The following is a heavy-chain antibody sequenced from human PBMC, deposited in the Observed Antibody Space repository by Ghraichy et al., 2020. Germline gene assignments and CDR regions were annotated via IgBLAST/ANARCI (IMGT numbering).Heavy chain of an antibody. CDR1: GFTFSSYW. CDR2: IKEDGSEK. D-gene: IGHD3-22*01. CDR3: ARVVIAYYYDSSEGYFDY. Sequence: LSLTCAASGFTFSSYWMSWVRQAPGKGLEWVANIKEDGSEKNYVDSVKGRFTISRDNAKNSLYLQMNSLRAEDTAVYYCARVVIAYYYDSSEGYFDYWGQGTLVTVSS. J-gene: IGHJ4*02. V-gene: IGHV3-7*03.